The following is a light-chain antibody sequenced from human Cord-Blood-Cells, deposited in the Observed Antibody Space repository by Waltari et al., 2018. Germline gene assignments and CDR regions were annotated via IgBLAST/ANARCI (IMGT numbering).Light chain of an antibody. J-gene: IGLJ1*01. CDR3: SSYTSSSTYV. CDR1: SSDVGGYNY. CDR2: DVS. V-gene: IGLV2-14*01. Sequence: QSALTQPASVSGSPGPSLTLSCTGTSSDVGGYNYVSWYQQHPGKAPKLMIYDVSNRPSGVSNRFSGSKSGNTASLTISGLQAEDEADYYCSSYTSSSTYVFGTGTKVTVL.